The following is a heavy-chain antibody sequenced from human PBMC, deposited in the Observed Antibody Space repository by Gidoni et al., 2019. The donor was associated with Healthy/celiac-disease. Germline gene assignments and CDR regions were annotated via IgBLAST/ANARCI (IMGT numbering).Heavy chain of an antibody. V-gene: IGHV2-26*01. CDR2: IFSNDEK. CDR1: GFSLSTARMG. J-gene: IGHJ4*02. Sequence: QVTLKESGPVLVKPTETLTLTCTVSGFSLSTARMGVSWIRQPPGKALEWLAHIFSNDEKSYSTSLKSRLTTSKDTSKSQVVLTMTNMDPVDTATYYCARIRRYSSGWYDDGGWCDYWGQGTLVTVSS. CDR3: ARIRRYSSGWYDDGGWCDY. D-gene: IGHD6-19*01.